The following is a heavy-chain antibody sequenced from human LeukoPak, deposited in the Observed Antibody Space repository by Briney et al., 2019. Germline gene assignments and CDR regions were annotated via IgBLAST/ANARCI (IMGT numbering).Heavy chain of an antibody. J-gene: IGHJ4*02. CDR2: ISGSGGST. V-gene: IGHV3-23*01. Sequence: GGSLRLSCAASGFTFSSYAMSWVRQAPGKGLEWVSAISGSGGSTYYADSVKGRFTISRDNSKNTLYLQMNSLRAEDTAVYYCAKGRGYCSSTSCPHHSDYWGQGTLVTVSS. D-gene: IGHD2-2*01. CDR1: GFTFSSYA. CDR3: AKGRGYCSSTSCPHHSDY.